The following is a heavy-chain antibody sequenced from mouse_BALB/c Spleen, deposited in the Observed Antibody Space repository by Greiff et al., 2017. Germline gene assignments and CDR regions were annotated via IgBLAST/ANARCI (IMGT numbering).Heavy chain of an antibody. Sequence: EVKLMESGPSLVKPSQTLSLTCSVTGDSITSGYWNWIRKFPGNKLEYMGYISYSGSTYYNPSLKSRISITRDTSKNQYYLQLNSVTTEDTATYYCARYPPYYYGSSYVDYAMDYWGQGTSVTVSS. CDR2: ISYSGST. V-gene: IGHV3-8*02. D-gene: IGHD1-1*01. CDR1: GDSITSGY. CDR3: ARYPPYYYGSSYVDYAMDY. J-gene: IGHJ4*01.